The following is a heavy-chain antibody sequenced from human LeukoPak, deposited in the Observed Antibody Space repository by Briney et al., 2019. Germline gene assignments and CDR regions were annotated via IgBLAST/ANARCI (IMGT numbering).Heavy chain of an antibody. Sequence: SETLSLTCTVSGGSISSYYWSWIRQPPGKGLEWIGEINHSGSTNYNPSLKSRVTISVDTSKNQFSLKLSSVTAADTAVYYCARDLPDYYGSGSNFDIWGQGTMVTVSS. J-gene: IGHJ3*02. V-gene: IGHV4-34*01. CDR1: GGSISSYY. CDR3: ARDLPDYYGSGSNFDI. D-gene: IGHD3-10*01. CDR2: INHSGST.